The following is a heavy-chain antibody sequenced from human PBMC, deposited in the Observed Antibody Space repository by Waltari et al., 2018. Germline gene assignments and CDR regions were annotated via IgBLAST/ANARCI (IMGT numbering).Heavy chain of an antibody. V-gene: IGHV3-21*01. CDR1: GFTFSSYS. CDR2: ISSISNYI. D-gene: IGHD2-2*01. CDR3: ARDFTSWGFDY. J-gene: IGHJ4*02. Sequence: EVQLVESGGGLVKPGGSLRLSCAASGFTFSSYSLNWVRQAPGKGLEWVSSISSISNYIYYADSVKGRFTIFRDNAKHSLFLQMNSLRAEDTAVYYCARDFTSWGFDYWGQGTLVTVSS.